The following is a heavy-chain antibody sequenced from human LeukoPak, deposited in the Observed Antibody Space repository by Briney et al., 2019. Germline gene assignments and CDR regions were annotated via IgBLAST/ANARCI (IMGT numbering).Heavy chain of an antibody. CDR3: AMSGIIDY. J-gene: IGHJ4*02. Sequence: PGGSLRLSCSASGFTFSDYYMSWIRQAPGKGLEWVSYISNSNTYTNYADSVKGRSTISRDNAKNSLYLQMNSLRAEDTAVYYCAMSGIIDYWGQGTLVTVSS. V-gene: IGHV3-11*06. CDR2: ISNSNTYT. CDR1: GFTFSDYY. D-gene: IGHD3-16*01.